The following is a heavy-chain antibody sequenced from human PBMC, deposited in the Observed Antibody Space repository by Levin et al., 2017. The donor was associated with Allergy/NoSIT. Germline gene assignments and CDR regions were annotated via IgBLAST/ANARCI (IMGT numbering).Heavy chain of an antibody. D-gene: IGHD2-15*01. Sequence: LLLSFPFSGGSLRSYYWSWIRQPPGKGLEWIGYIYYSGSTNYNPSLKSRVTISVDTSKNQFSLKLSSVTAADTAVYYCATATRGYCSGGSCYSYDDGMDGWGQGTTVTVSS. CDR1: GGSLRSYY. CDR2: IYYSGST. J-gene: IGHJ6*02. V-gene: IGHV4-59*01. CDR3: ATATRGYCSGGSCYSYDDGMDG.